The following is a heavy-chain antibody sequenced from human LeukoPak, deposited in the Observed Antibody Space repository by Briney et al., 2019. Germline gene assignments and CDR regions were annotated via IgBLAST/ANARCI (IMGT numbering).Heavy chain of an antibody. CDR3: ARGIVGATRAFDI. CDR1: GYTFTGYY. Sequence: ASVKVSCKASGYTFTGYYIHWVRQAPGQGLEWMGWINPNSGGTNYAQKFQGRVTMTRDTSISTAYMELSRLRSDDTAVYYCARGIVGATRAFDIWGQGTMVTVSS. CDR2: INPNSGGT. D-gene: IGHD1-26*01. V-gene: IGHV1-2*02. J-gene: IGHJ3*02.